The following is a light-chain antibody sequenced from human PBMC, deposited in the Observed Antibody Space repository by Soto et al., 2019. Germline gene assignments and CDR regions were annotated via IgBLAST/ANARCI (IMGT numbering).Light chain of an antibody. Sequence: EIVLTQSPGTRSLSPGERATLSCRASQSVSSSYLAWYQQKPGQAPRLLIYGASSRATGIPDRFSGSGSGTDFTLTISRLEPEDFAVYYCQQYGSSPLYPFGQGTKLEIK. CDR3: QQYGSSPLYP. CDR2: GAS. CDR1: QSVSSSY. J-gene: IGKJ2*01. V-gene: IGKV3-20*01.